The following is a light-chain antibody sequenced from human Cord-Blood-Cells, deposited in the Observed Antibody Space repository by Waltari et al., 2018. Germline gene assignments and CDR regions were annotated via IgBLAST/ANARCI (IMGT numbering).Light chain of an antibody. Sequence: DIQMTQSPSTLSAYVGDRVIITCRASQSISSWLAWYQQKPGKAPKLLIYKASSLESGVPSRFSGSGSGTEFTLTISSLQPDDFATYYCQQYNSYPVTFGQGTKLEIK. V-gene: IGKV1-5*03. CDR1: QSISSW. J-gene: IGKJ2*01. CDR3: QQYNSYPVT. CDR2: KAS.